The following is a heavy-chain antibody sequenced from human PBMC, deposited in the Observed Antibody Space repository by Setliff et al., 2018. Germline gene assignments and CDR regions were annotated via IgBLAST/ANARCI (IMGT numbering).Heavy chain of an antibody. CDR3: ARSTVAGRGDAFDI. Sequence: SLKISCKGFGYSFISYWIGWVRQMRGKDLEWMGIIYPGDSNTRYSPSFQGQVTISADKSIRTAYLQWSSLKASDTAIYYCARSTVAGRGDAFDIWGQGTMVTVSS. V-gene: IGHV5-51*01. CDR2: IYPGDSNT. CDR1: GYSFISYW. D-gene: IGHD6-19*01. J-gene: IGHJ3*02.